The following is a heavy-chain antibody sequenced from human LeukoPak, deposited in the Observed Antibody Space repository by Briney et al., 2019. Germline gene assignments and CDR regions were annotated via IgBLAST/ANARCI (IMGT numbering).Heavy chain of an antibody. Sequence: SETLSITCTVSGGSISSSSYYWGWIRQPPGKGLEWIGSIYYSGSTYYNPSLKSRVTISVDTSKNQFSLKLSSVTAADTAVYYCARHAGYCSGGSCYPANWFDPWGQGTLVTVSS. CDR3: ARHAGYCSGGSCYPANWFDP. D-gene: IGHD2-15*01. CDR1: GGSISSSSYY. V-gene: IGHV4-39*01. J-gene: IGHJ5*02. CDR2: IYYSGST.